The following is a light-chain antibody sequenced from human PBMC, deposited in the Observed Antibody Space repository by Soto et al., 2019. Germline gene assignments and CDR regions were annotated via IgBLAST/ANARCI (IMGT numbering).Light chain of an antibody. CDR3: AAWDDSLSGLV. CDR2: RNN. J-gene: IGLJ2*01. CDR1: SSNIGSNF. Sequence: QSVLTQPTSASGTPGQTVTISCSGSSSNIGSNFVYWYQQLPGTAPKLLIYRNNQRPSGVPDRFSGSKSGTSASLAISGLRSEDEADYYCAAWDDSLSGLVFGGGTKLTVL. V-gene: IGLV1-47*01.